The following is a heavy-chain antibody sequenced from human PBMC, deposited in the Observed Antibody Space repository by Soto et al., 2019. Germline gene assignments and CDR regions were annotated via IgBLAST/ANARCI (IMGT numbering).Heavy chain of an antibody. J-gene: IGHJ4*01. CDR3: AKDTHSSSSGFVDYFDY. D-gene: IGHD6-6*01. CDR2: ISGSGGST. Sequence: GGSLRLSCAASGFTFSSYAMSWVRQAPGKGLEWVSAISGSGGSTYYADSVKGRFTISRDNSKNTLYLQMNSLRAEDTAVYYCAKDTHSSSSGFVDYFDYWGHGTLVTVSS. V-gene: IGHV3-23*01. CDR1: GFTFSSYA.